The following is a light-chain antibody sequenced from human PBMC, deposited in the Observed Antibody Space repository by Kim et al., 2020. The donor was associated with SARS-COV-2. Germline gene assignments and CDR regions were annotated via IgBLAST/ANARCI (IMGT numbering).Light chain of an antibody. V-gene: IGKV1-5*01. J-gene: IGKJ2*01. CDR3: QQCYCSPYT. CDR1: QRTSRC. CDR2: DAS. Sequence: ASVGDRVTITCRASQRTSRCLTWYQQKPGKAPKLLINDASNLESGVPSRFSGSGSGTEFTLTINSLQPDDFATYYCQQCYCSPYTFGQGTKLEI.